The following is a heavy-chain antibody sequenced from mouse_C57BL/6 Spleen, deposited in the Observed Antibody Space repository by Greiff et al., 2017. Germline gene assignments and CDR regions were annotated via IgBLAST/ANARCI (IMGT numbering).Heavy chain of an antibody. CDR1: GYSITSGYY. D-gene: IGHD2-5*01. V-gene: IGHV3-6*01. Sequence: EVKLQESGPGLVKPSQSLSLTCSVTGYSITSGYYWNWIRQFPGNKLEWMGYISYDGSNNYNPSLKNRISITRDTSKNQFFLKLNSVTTEDTATYYCARRGSYSNYYFDYWGQGTTLTVSS. CDR2: ISYDGSN. J-gene: IGHJ2*01. CDR3: ARRGSYSNYYFDY.